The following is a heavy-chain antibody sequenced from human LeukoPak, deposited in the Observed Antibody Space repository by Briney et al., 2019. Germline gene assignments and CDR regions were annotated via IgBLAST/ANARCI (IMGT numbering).Heavy chain of an antibody. CDR1: GTSVSAHY. J-gene: IGHJ5*02. CDR3: ARLLRTGNMGYYHDP. CDR2: LYSSGST. V-gene: IGHV4-59*08. Sequence: SETLSLTCTVSGTSVSAHYWTWIRQPPGKGLEWIGYLYSSGSTNYNPSLKSRVTMSVDTSKNQFSLKLNSVTAADTAVYYCARLLRTGNMGYYHDPWGQGMLVTVSS. D-gene: IGHD3-22*01.